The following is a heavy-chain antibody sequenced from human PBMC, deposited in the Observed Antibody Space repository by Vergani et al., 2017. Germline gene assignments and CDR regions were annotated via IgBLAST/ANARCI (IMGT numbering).Heavy chain of an antibody. CDR1: GFTFSSYS. Sequence: EVQLVESGGGLVKPGGSLRLSCAASGFTFSSYSMNWVRQAPGKGLEWVSSISSSSSYIYYADSVKGRFTISRDNAKNSLYLQMNSLRAEDTAVYYCAREEKVRGVYAFDIWGQGTMVTVSS. CDR3: AREEKVRGVYAFDI. D-gene: IGHD3-10*01. V-gene: IGHV3-21*01. J-gene: IGHJ3*02. CDR2: ISSSSSYI.